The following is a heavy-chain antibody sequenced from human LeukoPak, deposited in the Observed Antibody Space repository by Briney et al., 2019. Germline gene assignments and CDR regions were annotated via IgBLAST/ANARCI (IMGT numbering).Heavy chain of an antibody. D-gene: IGHD6-19*01. CDR3: AREGYSSGGNDY. CDR2: ISYDGNNK. Sequence: PGRSLRLSCAASGFTFSSYSMHWVRQAPGKGLEWVAVISYDGNNKYYADSVKGRFTISRDNSKNTLYLQMNSLGAEDTAVYYCAREGYSSGGNDYWGQGTLVTVSS. CDR1: GFTFSSYS. V-gene: IGHV3-30-3*01. J-gene: IGHJ4*02.